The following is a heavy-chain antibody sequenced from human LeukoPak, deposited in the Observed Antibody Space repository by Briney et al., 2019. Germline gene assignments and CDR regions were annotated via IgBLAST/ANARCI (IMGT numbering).Heavy chain of an antibody. V-gene: IGHV1-18*01. CDR2: ISTYNGDT. Sequence: GASVKVSCKASGYTFTSYGINWVRQAPGQGLEWMGWISTYNGDTNYAQKLQGRVTMSTDTSTSTAYMELRSLRSDDTAVYYCARDSSGSFRWFDPWGQGTLVTVSS. D-gene: IGHD1-26*01. CDR1: GYTFTSYG. CDR3: ARDSSGSFRWFDP. J-gene: IGHJ5*02.